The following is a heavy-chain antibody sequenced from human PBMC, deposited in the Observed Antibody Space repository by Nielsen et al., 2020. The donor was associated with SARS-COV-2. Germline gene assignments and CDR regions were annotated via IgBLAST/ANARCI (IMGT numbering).Heavy chain of an antibody. V-gene: IGHV4-34*01. J-gene: IGHJ6*04. CDR2: INHSGYI. CDR3: VRGGDGYSSSFYYFPMDV. CDR1: GGPFSGFH. Sequence: SETLSLTCDVSGGPFSGFHWSWVRQVPGKGLEWLAEINHSGYINYNPSLESRVTISVDTSQDQFSLKLYFVTAADTAVYYCVRGGDGYSSSFYYFPMDVWGEGTTVTVSS. D-gene: IGHD5-24*01.